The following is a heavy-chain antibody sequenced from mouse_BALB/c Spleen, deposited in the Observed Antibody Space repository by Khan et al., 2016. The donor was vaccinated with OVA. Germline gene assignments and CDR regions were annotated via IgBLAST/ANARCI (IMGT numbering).Heavy chain of an antibody. J-gene: IGHJ2*01. CDR1: GFSLTDYG. Sequence: QVQLKQSGPGLVAPSQSLSITCTVSGFSLTDYGVNYIRQPPGKGLEWLGVIWGGGSTYYNSALKSRLSISKDSSKSQVFLKMNSLQTDDTAMYXCGKPSDYYLGYWGQGTTLTSSP. CDR2: IWGGGST. V-gene: IGHV2-6-5*01. CDR3: GKPSDYYLGY.